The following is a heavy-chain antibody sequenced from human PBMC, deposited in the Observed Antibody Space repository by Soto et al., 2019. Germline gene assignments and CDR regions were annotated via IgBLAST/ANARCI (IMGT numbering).Heavy chain of an antibody. CDR2: INHSGST. CDR1: GGSFSGYY. Sequence: SETLSLTCAVYGGSFSGYYWSWIRQPPGKGLEWIGEINHSGSTNYNPSLKSRVTISVDTSKNQFSLKLSSVTAADTAVYYCARTHEGGQLHKSIDYWGQGTLVTVSS. V-gene: IGHV4-34*01. CDR3: ARTHEGGQLHKSIDY. J-gene: IGHJ4*02. D-gene: IGHD6-6*01.